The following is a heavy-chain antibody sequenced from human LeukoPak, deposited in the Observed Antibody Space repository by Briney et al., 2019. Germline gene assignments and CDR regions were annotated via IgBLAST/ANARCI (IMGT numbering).Heavy chain of an antibody. CDR2: ISSSSSYI. Sequence: GGSLRLSCAASGFTFSSYSMNWVRQAPGKGLEWVSSISSSSSYIYYADSVKGRSTISRDNAKNSLYLQMNSLRAEDTAVYYCARDQEVVPAATDAFDIWGQGTMVTVSS. CDR1: GFTFSSYS. J-gene: IGHJ3*02. V-gene: IGHV3-21*01. CDR3: ARDQEVVPAATDAFDI. D-gene: IGHD2-2*01.